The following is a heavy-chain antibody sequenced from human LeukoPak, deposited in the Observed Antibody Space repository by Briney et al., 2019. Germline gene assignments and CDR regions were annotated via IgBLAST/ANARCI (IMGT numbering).Heavy chain of an antibody. J-gene: IGHJ4*02. Sequence: GGSLRLSCVTSGFIFSNYAFHWVRQSPDKGLEWVALFSHDGIHEYYTDSVKGRFTMSRDSSKNTLYLQMNSLRLEDTAVYYCARVGTWLELLIDYWGQGTQVTVSS. CDR2: FSHDGIHE. CDR3: ARVGTWLELLIDY. V-gene: IGHV3-30*10. CDR1: GFIFSNYA. D-gene: IGHD3-9*01.